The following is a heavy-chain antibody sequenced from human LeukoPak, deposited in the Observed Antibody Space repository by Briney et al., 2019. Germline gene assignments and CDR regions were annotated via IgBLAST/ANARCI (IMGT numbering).Heavy chain of an antibody. Sequence: GGSLRLSCAASGFTFSSYEMNWVRQAPGKGLEWVANIKQDGSEKYYVDSVKGRFTISRDNAKNSLYLQMNSLRAEDTAVYYCAREVPSGSYYTHYYYYYYMDVWGKGTTVTISS. CDR2: IKQDGSEK. CDR3: AREVPSGSYYTHYYYYYYMDV. V-gene: IGHV3-7*01. CDR1: GFTFSSYE. D-gene: IGHD1-26*01. J-gene: IGHJ6*03.